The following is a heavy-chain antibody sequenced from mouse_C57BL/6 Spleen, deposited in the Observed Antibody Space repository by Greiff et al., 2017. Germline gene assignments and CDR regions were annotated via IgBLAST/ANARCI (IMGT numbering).Heavy chain of an antibody. D-gene: IGHD1-1*01. CDR2: FYPGSGSI. J-gene: IGHJ1*03. V-gene: IGHV1-62-2*01. CDR1: GYTFTEYT. CDR3: ARHEGTPYGSSYGWDFDV. Sequence: VQLQQSGAELVKPGASVKLSCKASGYTFTEYTIHWVKQRSGQGLEWIGWFYPGSGSIKYNEKFKDKATLTADKSSSTVYMELSRLTSEDSAVYLCARHEGTPYGSSYGWDFDVWGTGTTVTVSS.